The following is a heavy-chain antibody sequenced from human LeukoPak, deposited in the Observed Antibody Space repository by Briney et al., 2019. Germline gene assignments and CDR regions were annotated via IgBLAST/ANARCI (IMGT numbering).Heavy chain of an antibody. CDR2: IYSGGST. D-gene: IGHD3-10*01. J-gene: IGHJ4*02. Sequence: PGGSLRLSCAASGFTVSSNYMSWVHQAPGKGLEWVSVIYSGGSTYYADSVKGRFTISRDNSKNTLYLQMNSLRAEDTAVYYCARGDYSKPFDYWGQGTLVTVSS. CDR3: ARGDYSKPFDY. CDR1: GFTVSSNY. V-gene: IGHV3-53*01.